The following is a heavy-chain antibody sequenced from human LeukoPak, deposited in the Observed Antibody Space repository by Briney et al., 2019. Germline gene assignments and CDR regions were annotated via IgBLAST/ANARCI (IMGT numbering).Heavy chain of an antibody. CDR1: GFTFSSYG. CDR2: ISGSGGST. Sequence: PGGSLRLSCAASGFTFSSYGMHWVRQAPGKGLERVSAISGSGGSTYYADSVKGRFTISRDNSKNTLYLQMNSLRAEDTAVYYCAKASAFQRGGGKVYYYGMDVWGQGTTVTVSS. J-gene: IGHJ6*02. CDR3: AKASAFQRGGGKVYYYGMDV. V-gene: IGHV3-23*01. D-gene: IGHD4-23*01.